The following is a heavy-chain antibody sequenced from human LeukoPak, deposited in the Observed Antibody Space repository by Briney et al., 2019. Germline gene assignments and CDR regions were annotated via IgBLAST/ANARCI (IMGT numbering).Heavy chain of an antibody. CDR2: IIPIFGTA. V-gene: IGHV1-69*05. CDR1: GGTFSSYA. CDR3: ARVVRAFYYYYMDV. D-gene: IGHD3-10*01. J-gene: IGHJ6*03. Sequence: SVKVSCKASGGTFSSYAISWARQAPGQGLEWMGGIIPIFGTANYAQKFQGRVTITTDESTSTAYMELSSLRSEDTAVYYCARVVRAFYYYYMDVWGKGTTVTVSS.